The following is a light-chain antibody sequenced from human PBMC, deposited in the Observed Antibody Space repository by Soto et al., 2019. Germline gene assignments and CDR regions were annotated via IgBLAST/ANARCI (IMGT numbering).Light chain of an antibody. V-gene: IGKV1-5*01. CDR2: DAS. CDR3: QQYDSVLGT. J-gene: IGKJ1*01. Sequence: DIQLTQFPSTLSAPVGDRVTITCRASRTISNWLVWYQQKPGKAPKLLIYDASSLESGVPSRFSGSGSGTEFTLTISSLQPDDFATYYCQQYDSVLGTFGPGTKVDIK. CDR1: RTISNW.